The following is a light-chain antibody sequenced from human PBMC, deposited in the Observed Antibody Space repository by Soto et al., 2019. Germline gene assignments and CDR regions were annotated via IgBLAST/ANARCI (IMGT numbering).Light chain of an antibody. CDR2: LNSDGRH. V-gene: IGLV4-69*01. J-gene: IGLJ1*01. CDR1: SGHSSYA. Sequence: QAVVTQSPSASASLGASVKLTCTLSSGHSSYAIAWHQQQPEKGPRYLMKLNSDGRHSRGDGIPDRFSGSSSGAERYLTISSLQSEDEADYYCQTWGTGIHVFGTGTKVTVL. CDR3: QTWGTGIHV.